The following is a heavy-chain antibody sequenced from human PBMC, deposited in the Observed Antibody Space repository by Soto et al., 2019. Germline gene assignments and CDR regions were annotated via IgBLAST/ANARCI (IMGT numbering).Heavy chain of an antibody. Sequence: SVKVSCKASGGTFSSYAISWVRQAPGQGLEWMGGIIPIFGTANYAQKFQGRVTITADESTSTAYMELSSLRSEDTAVYYCARSIEQWPSNEYYYYGMDVWGQGTTVTVSS. J-gene: IGHJ6*02. CDR1: GGTFSSYA. CDR2: IIPIFGTA. D-gene: IGHD6-19*01. V-gene: IGHV1-69*13. CDR3: ARSIEQWPSNEYYYYGMDV.